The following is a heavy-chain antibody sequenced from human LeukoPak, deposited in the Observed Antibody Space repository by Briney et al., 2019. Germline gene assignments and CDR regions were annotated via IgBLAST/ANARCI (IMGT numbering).Heavy chain of an antibody. Sequence: GGSLRLSCAASGFTFSSYGMHWVRQAPGKGLEWVAVIWYDGSNKYYADSVKGRFTISRDNSKNTLYLQMNSLRAEDTAVYYCAKNGPASHYDFWSGYSGPSFDSWGQGTLVTVSS. D-gene: IGHD3-3*01. CDR3: AKNGPASHYDFWSGYSGPSFDS. CDR2: IWYDGSNK. J-gene: IGHJ4*02. CDR1: GFTFSSYG. V-gene: IGHV3-33*06.